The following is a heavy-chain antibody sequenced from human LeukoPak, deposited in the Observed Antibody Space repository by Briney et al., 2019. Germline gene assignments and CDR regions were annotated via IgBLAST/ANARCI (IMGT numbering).Heavy chain of an antibody. J-gene: IGHJ4*02. D-gene: IGHD4-17*01. CDR1: GGSISSYY. CDR3: ARDDPDYGDSCFDY. CDR2: IYTSGST. Sequence: PSETLSLTCTVSGGSISSYYWSWIRQPAGKGLEWIGRIYTSGSTNYNPSLKSRVTMSVDTSKNQFSLKLSSVTAADTAVYYCARDDPDYGDSCFDYWGQGTLVTVSS. V-gene: IGHV4-4*07.